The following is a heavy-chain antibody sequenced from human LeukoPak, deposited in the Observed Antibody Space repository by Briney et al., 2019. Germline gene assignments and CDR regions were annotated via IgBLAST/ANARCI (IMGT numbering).Heavy chain of an antibody. CDR3: ARTRAPAYYYYYMDV. CDR2: INPNSGGT. V-gene: IGHV1-2*02. CDR1: GYTFTGCY. Sequence: ASVKVSCKASGYTFTGCYMHWVRQAPGQGLEWMGWINPNSGGTNYAQKFQGRVTMTRDTSISTAYMELSRLRSDDTAVYYCARTRAPAYYYYYMDVWGKGTTVTISS. J-gene: IGHJ6*03.